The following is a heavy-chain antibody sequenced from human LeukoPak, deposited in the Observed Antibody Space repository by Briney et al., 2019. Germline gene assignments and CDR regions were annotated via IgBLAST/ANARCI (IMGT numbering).Heavy chain of an antibody. V-gene: IGHV1-18*01. Sequence: ASVKVSCKASGYTFTSYGISWVRQAPGQGLEWMGWISAYSGDTHYAQKFQGRVTMTRDTSISTGYMELSRLTSDDTALYYCARGGPSRGSGFYYFDSWGQGTPVTVSS. CDR1: GYTFTSYG. CDR2: ISAYSGDT. D-gene: IGHD6-19*01. CDR3: ARGGPSRGSGFYYFDS. J-gene: IGHJ4*02.